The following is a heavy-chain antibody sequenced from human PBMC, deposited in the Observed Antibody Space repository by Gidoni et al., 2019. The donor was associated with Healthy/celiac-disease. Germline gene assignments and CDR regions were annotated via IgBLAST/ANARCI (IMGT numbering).Heavy chain of an antibody. CDR2: IVVGSGNT. Sequence: QMQLVQSGPEVKKPGTSVKVSCKASGFTFTSTAMQWVRQARGQRLEWRGWIVVGSGNTNYAQKFQERVTITRDMSTSTAYMELSSLRSEDTAVYYCAASVAYCSGGSCYLPDYWGQGTLVTVSS. CDR3: AASVAYCSGGSCYLPDY. V-gene: IGHV1-58*02. D-gene: IGHD2-15*01. CDR1: GFTFTSTA. J-gene: IGHJ4*02.